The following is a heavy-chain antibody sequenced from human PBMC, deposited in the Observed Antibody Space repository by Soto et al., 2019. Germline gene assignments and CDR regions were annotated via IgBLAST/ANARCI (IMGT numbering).Heavy chain of an antibody. CDR1: GYVFTSYG. CDR3: ARLEWSYIEGSPTYWYDP. V-gene: IGHV1-18*01. D-gene: IGHD3-3*01. CDR2: ISGYNGNT. Sequence: ASVKVSCKASGYVFTSYGVTWVRQAPGQGLEWMGWISGYNGNTNYGQKFQGRVTMTTDISTSTAYMELRSLRSDDTAVYYCARLEWSYIEGSPTYWYDPWGQGTLVTVSS. J-gene: IGHJ5*02.